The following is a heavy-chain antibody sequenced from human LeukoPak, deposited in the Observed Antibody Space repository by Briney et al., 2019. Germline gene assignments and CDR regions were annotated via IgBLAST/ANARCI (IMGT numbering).Heavy chain of an antibody. CDR1: GFTFSDYY. V-gene: IGHV3-11*01. D-gene: IGHD3-10*01. CDR2: ISSSGSTI. CDR3: ARSYYYGSGSYELGAFDI. Sequence: NPGGSLRLSCAASGFTFSDYYMSWIRQAPGKGLEWVSYISSSGSTIYYADYVKGRFTISRDNAKNSLYLQMNSLRAEDTAVYYCARSYYYGSGSYELGAFDIWGQGTMVTVSS. J-gene: IGHJ3*02.